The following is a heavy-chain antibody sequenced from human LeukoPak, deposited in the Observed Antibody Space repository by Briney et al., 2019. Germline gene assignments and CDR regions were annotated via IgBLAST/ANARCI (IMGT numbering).Heavy chain of an antibody. CDR2: INHSGST. Sequence: PSETLSLTCAVYGGSFSGYYWSWIRQPPGKGLEWIGEINHSGSTNYNPSLKSRVTISVDTSKNQFSLKLSSVTAADMAVYYCARGPPPAPLRFLEWLLYDPWGQGTLVTVSS. D-gene: IGHD3-3*01. CDR3: ARGPPPAPLRFLEWLLYDP. V-gene: IGHV4-34*01. CDR1: GGSFSGYY. J-gene: IGHJ5*02.